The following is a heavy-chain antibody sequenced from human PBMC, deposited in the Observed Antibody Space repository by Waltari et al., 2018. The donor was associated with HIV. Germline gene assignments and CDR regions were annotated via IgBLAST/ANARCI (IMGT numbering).Heavy chain of an antibody. CDR3: AKEVVALPHYYYYGLDV. D-gene: IGHD2-15*01. CDR2: ISSTSNTI. CDR1: GFPFRSYS. J-gene: IGHJ6*02. Sequence: EVQLVESGGGLVQPGGSLRLSCAAPGFPFRSYSMNWVRQAPGKGLEWVSYISSTSNTIYYADSVKGRFTVSRDNAKNSLSLQMNSLRAEDTAVYFCAKEVVALPHYYYYGLDVWGQGTTVTVSS. V-gene: IGHV3-48*04.